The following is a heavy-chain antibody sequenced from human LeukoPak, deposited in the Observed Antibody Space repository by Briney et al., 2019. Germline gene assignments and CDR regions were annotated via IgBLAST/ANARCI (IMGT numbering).Heavy chain of an antibody. CDR1: GFTFSDYS. J-gene: IGHJ4*02. Sequence: GGSLRLSCAASGFTFSDYSMSWIRQAPGRGLDWLSYITSSTYTNYADSVKGRFTISRDNAKNSLYLQMNSLRAEDTAVYYCASDLGSSWSASAYWGQGTLVTVSS. CDR2: ITSSTYT. D-gene: IGHD6-13*01. CDR3: ASDLGSSWSASAY. V-gene: IGHV3-11*05.